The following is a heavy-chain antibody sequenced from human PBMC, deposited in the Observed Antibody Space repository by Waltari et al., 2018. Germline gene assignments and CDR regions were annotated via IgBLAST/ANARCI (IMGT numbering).Heavy chain of an antibody. CDR1: GDSVSSHSSA. CDR3: ARSRAYGDYAGYYFDY. Sequence: QVQLQQSGPGLVKPSQTLSLTCAISGDSVSSHSSAWNWIRQSPSRGLEWLGRTYYRSKWYNDYAVSVKSRITINPDTSKNQFSLQLNSVTPEDTAVYYCARSRAYGDYAGYYFDYWGQGTLVTVSS. V-gene: IGHV6-1*01. D-gene: IGHD4-17*01. J-gene: IGHJ4*02. CDR2: TYYRSKWYN.